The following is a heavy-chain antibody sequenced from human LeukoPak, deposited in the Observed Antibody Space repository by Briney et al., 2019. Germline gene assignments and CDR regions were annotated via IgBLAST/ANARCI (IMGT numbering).Heavy chain of an antibody. Sequence: GASVKVSCKASGYTFTSYGISWVRQAPGQGLEWMGWISAYNGNTNYAQKLQGRVTMTTDTSTSTAYMELRSLRSDDTAVYYCARGPYYYGSGSSYYFDYWGQGTLVTVSS. CDR2: ISAYNGNT. D-gene: IGHD3-10*01. V-gene: IGHV1-18*01. CDR3: ARGPYYYGSGSSYYFDY. CDR1: GYTFTSYG. J-gene: IGHJ4*02.